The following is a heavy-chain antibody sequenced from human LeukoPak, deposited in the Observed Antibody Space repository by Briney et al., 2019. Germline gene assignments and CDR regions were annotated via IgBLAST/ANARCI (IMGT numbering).Heavy chain of an antibody. Sequence: ASVKVSCKASGYTFTGYYMHWVRQAPGQGLEWMGWINPNSGGTNYAQKFQGRVTMTRDTSISIAYMELSRLRSDDTAVYYCARPLDYGDYLWGQGTLVTVSS. CDR3: ARPLDYGDYL. D-gene: IGHD4-17*01. CDR2: INPNSGGT. J-gene: IGHJ5*02. CDR1: GYTFTGYY. V-gene: IGHV1-2*02.